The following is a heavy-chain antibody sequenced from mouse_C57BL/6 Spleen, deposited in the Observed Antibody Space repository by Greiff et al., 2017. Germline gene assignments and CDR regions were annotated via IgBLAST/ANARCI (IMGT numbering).Heavy chain of an antibody. J-gene: IGHJ1*03. CDR1: GYTFTSYW. V-gene: IGHV1-59*01. CDR2: IDPSDSYT. D-gene: IGHD1-1*01. Sequence: VQLQQPGAELVRPGTSVKLSCKASGYTFTSYWMHWVKQRPGQGLEWIGVIDPSDSYTNYNQKFKGKATLTVDTSSSTAYMQLSSLTSEDSAVYYCAKPEGRYWYFDVWGTGTTVTVSS. CDR3: AKPEGRYWYFDV.